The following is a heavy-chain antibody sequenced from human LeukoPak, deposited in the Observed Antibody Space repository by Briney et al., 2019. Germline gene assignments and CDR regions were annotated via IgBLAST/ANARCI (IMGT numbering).Heavy chain of an antibody. CDR3: ARDRPGGAFDY. CDR1: AGSISSSY. V-gene: IGHV4-59*01. D-gene: IGHD3-16*01. J-gene: IGHJ4*02. CDR2: IYYSGTT. Sequence: PSETLSLTCTVSAGSISSSYWSWIRQPPGKGLEWIAYIYYSGTTNSNPSLKSRVTISLDTSKNQFSLNLSSVTAADTAVYYCARDRPGGAFDYWGQGTLVTVSS.